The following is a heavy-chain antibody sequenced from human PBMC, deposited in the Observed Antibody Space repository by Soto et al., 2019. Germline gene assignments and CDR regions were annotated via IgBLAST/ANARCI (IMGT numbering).Heavy chain of an antibody. CDR1: GFTFDDYA. Sequence: GGSLRLSCAASGFTFDDYAMHWVRQAPGKGLEWVSGISWNSGSIGYADSVKGRFTISRDNAKNSRYLQMNSLRAEDTALYYCAKGCAYDILTGSRSNYYYYYMDVWGKGTTVTVSS. J-gene: IGHJ6*03. CDR2: ISWNSGSI. V-gene: IGHV3-9*01. D-gene: IGHD3-9*01. CDR3: AKGCAYDILTGSRSNYYYYYMDV.